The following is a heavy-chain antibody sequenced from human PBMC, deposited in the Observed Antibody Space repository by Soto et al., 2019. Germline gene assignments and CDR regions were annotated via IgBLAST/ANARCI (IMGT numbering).Heavy chain of an antibody. J-gene: IGHJ4*02. Sequence: SSAKVCNTASGGSFSSYAISLVRQAPGQGLEWMGGIIPIFGTANYAQKFQGRVTITADESTSTAYMELSSLRSEDTAVYYCARGERFLGFDYWGQGTLVTVSS. CDR2: IIPIFGTA. V-gene: IGHV1-69*13. CDR3: ARGERFLGFDY. D-gene: IGHD1-26*01. CDR1: GGSFSSYA.